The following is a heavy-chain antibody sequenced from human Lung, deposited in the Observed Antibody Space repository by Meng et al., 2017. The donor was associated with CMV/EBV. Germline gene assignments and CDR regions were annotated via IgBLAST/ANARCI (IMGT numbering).Heavy chain of an antibody. D-gene: IGHD2-2*01. CDR3: ARRQYQLVGLAAFDI. CDR1: GYTFTGYY. V-gene: IGHV1-2*02. CDR2: INPNSGGT. Sequence: ASVKVSCKASGYTFTGYYMHWVRQAPGQGLEWMGWINPNSGGTNYAQKFQGRVTMTRDTSISTAYMELSRLRSDDTAVYYCARRQYQLVGLAAFDIWGQGAMVTGSS. J-gene: IGHJ3*02.